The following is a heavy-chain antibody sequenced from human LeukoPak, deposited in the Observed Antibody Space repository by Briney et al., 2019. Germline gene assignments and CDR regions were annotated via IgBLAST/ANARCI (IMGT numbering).Heavy chain of an antibody. CDR2: ISGSSTYI. Sequence: GGSLRLSCAASGFTFSSYTMNWVRQAPGKGLEWVSSISGSSTYIYYADSVKGRFTISRDNSKNTLYLQMNSLRAEDTAVYYCAKEGSYSGGYFDYWGQGTLVTVSS. V-gene: IGHV3-21*04. CDR3: AKEGSYSGGYFDY. D-gene: IGHD1-26*01. CDR1: GFTFSSYT. J-gene: IGHJ4*02.